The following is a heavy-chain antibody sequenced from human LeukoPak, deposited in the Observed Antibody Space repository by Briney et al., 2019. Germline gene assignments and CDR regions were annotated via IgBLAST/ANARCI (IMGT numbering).Heavy chain of an antibody. V-gene: IGHV4-39*01. D-gene: IGHD5-12*01. Sequence: KPSETLSLTFNVSGGSIGSRSFYWGWIRQPPGQGLEFIGSIDHTGNTNYNSSLKSRVTISADTSRNQFSLKLRSVTAADTAVYYCARRTSGGYSGYIDRWGLGTLVTVSS. J-gene: IGHJ5*02. CDR3: ARRTSGGYSGYIDR. CDR2: IDHTGNT. CDR1: GGSIGSRSFY.